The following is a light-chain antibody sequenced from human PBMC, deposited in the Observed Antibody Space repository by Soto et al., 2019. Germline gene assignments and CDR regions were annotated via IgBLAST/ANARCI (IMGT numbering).Light chain of an antibody. CDR3: QQYYSIPT. V-gene: IGKV4-1*01. Sequence: DIVLNQSPDSLAVSLGERATINCRSSQYFLYNSNNKNYLAWYQQKPGQPPKLLIYWESTRESGVPDRFSGSGSETDFTLTITSLQAEDVAVYYCQQYYSIPTVGPGTKVDIK. CDR1: QYFLYNSNNKNY. CDR2: WES. J-gene: IGKJ3*01.